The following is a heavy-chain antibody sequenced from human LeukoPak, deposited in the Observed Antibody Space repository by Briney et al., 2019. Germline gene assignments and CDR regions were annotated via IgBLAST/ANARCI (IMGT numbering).Heavy chain of an antibody. J-gene: IGHJ5*02. D-gene: IGHD3-9*01. CDR3: ARDGGYDILTGYYNVWWFDP. CDR1: GGSISSYY. CDR2: IYTSGST. Sequence: SETLSLTCTVSGGSISSYYWSWIRQPAGKGLEWIGRIYTSGSTNYNPSLKSRVTMSVDTSKNQLSLKLSSVTAADTAVYYCARDGGYDILTGYYNVWWFDPWGQGTLVTVSS. V-gene: IGHV4-4*07.